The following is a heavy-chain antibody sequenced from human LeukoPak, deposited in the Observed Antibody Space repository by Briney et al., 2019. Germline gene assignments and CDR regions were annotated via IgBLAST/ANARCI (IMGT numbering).Heavy chain of an antibody. CDR3: ARAKYYDTTSIREAFDI. CDR2: ISGDGNIM. J-gene: IGHJ3*02. D-gene: IGHD3-16*01. Sequence: GGSLRLSCAASGFTFSSYVMHWVRQAPGKGLEWVAVISGDGNIMFYGDSVKGRFTISRDNSKNTLYLQMTNLRPEDAAVYSCARAKYYDTTSIREAFDIWGQGTMVTVS. V-gene: IGHV3-30*04. CDR1: GFTFSSYV.